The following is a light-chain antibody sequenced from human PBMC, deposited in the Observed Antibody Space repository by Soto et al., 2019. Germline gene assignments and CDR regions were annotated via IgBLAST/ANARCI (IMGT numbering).Light chain of an antibody. J-gene: IGLJ1*01. CDR1: SSDVSSYNR. CDR3: SSYPSSSLYV. V-gene: IGLV2-18*02. CDR2: DLS. Sequence: QSVLTQPPSVSGSPRQSVTISCTGTSSDVSSYNRVSWYQQPPGTAAKLMIYDLSNRPSGVPDRFSGSKSPNTASLTISTLPAAVDTDYYCSSYPSSSLYVFGTGTNVTVL.